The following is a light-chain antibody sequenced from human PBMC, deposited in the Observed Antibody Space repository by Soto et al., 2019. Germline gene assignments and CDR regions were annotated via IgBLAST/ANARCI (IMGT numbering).Light chain of an antibody. CDR3: QQRSNWAIT. V-gene: IGKV1-27*01. Sequence: DIHMTQSPSSLSASVGDRVTITCRASQAMSNYLAWYQQKPGKVPKLLIYAASSLQSGVPSRFNGSGSGTHFTLTISSLQPEDVATYYCQQRSNWAITFGQGTRLEIK. J-gene: IGKJ5*01. CDR1: QAMSNY. CDR2: AAS.